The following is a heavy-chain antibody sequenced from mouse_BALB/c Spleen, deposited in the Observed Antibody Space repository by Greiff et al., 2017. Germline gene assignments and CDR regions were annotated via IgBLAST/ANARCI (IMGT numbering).Heavy chain of an antibody. CDR2: IRLKSNNYAT. D-gene: IGHD1-2*01. J-gene: IGHJ2*01. V-gene: IGHV6-6*02. Sequence: EVKVEESGGGLVQPGGSMKLSCVASGFTFSNYWMNWVRQSPEKGLEWVAEIRLKSNNYATHYAESVKGRFTISRDDSKSSVYLQMNNLRAEDTGIYYCTRRNYYGYDYWGQGTTLTVSS. CDR1: GFTFSNYW. CDR3: TRRNYYGYDY.